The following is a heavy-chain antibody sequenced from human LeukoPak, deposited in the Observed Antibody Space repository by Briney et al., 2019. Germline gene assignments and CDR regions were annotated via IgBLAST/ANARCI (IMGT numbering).Heavy chain of an antibody. CDR2: ISYDGSNK. D-gene: IGHD3-10*01. CDR3: ANYGSVSYFAY. Sequence: GRSLRLSCAASGFTFSNYGMHWVRQAPGKGLEWVALISYDGSNKYYADSVKGRFTISRDNSKNTLYLQMISLRAEDTAVYYCANYGSVSYFAYWGQGTQVTVSS. V-gene: IGHV3-30*18. J-gene: IGHJ4*02. CDR1: GFTFSNYG.